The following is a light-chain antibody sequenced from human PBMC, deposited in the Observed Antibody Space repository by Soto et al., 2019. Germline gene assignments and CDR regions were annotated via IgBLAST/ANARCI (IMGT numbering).Light chain of an antibody. V-gene: IGKV3-20*01. CDR3: QQYGSSPPIT. J-gene: IGKJ5*01. Sequence: IVLTQSPDTLSLSPGERATLSWRASRTVIRNNLAWHQQRPGQAPRLLLYGASSRATGIPDRFSGSGSATDFTLTISRLETEDFAVYYCQQYGSSPPITFGQGTRLEIK. CDR1: RTVIRNN. CDR2: GAS.